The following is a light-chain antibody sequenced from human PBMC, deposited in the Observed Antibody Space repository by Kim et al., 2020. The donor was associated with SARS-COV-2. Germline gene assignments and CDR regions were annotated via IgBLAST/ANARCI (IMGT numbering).Light chain of an antibody. J-gene: IGLJ1*01. Sequence: GQSITTSSTRTSSDVRSYDLGSWYQQHPGKAPKLMIYEVNKRPSGISNRFSGSKSGNTASLTITGLQAEDEADFYCCSYAGSMTYVFGTGTKVTVL. V-gene: IGLV2-23*02. CDR1: SSDVRSYDL. CDR2: EVN. CDR3: CSYAGSMTYV.